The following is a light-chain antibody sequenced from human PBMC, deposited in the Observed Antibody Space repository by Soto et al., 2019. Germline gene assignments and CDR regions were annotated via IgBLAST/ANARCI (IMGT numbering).Light chain of an antibody. CDR3: QQYGSSPPYT. Sequence: EIVLTQSPGTLSLSPGERATLSCRASQSVSANYIAWYQQKPGQSPRLLIYGSSDRATGIPDRFSGSGSETDFTLTISRVEPEDFAVYYCQQYGSSPPYTVGQGTKLEIK. CDR1: QSVSANY. CDR2: GSS. V-gene: IGKV3-20*01. J-gene: IGKJ2*01.